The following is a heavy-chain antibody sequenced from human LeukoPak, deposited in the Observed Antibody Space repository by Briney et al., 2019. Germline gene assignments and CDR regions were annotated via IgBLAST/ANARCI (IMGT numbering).Heavy chain of an antibody. Sequence: SVKVSCKASRGTFSSYAISWVRQAPGQGLEWMGRIIPILGIANYAQKSQGRVTITADKSTSTAYMELRSLRSDDTAVYYCARALVGPLPGIAAAGTPWGQGTLVTVSS. D-gene: IGHD6-13*01. CDR2: IIPILGIA. CDR3: ARALVGPLPGIAAAGTP. CDR1: RGTFSSYA. J-gene: IGHJ5*02. V-gene: IGHV1-69*04.